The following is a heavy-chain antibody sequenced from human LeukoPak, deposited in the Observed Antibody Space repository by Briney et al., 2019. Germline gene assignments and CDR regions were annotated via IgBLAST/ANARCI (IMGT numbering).Heavy chain of an antibody. V-gene: IGHV3-30*18. D-gene: IGHD2-15*01. J-gene: IGHJ4*02. Sequence: GGSLRLSCAASGFTFSSYGMHWVRQAPGKGLGWVAVISYDGSNKYYADSVKGRFTISRDNSKNTLYLQMNSLRAEDTAVYYCAKSFGYCSGGSCYHHFDYWGQGTLVTVSS. CDR2: ISYDGSNK. CDR3: AKSFGYCSGGSCYHHFDY. CDR1: GFTFSSYG.